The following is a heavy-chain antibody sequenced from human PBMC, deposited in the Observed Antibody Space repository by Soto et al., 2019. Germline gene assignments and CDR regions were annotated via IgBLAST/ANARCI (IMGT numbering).Heavy chain of an antibody. D-gene: IGHD2-15*01. CDR3: ARGQRASCATIRCYSFDY. Sequence: PVGSLRLSCAASGFTFSSYAMSWFRQAPVNGLEWVSAISGSGGSTYYADSVKGRFTISRDNSKNTLYLQMNSLRAEDAAVYYCARGQRASCATIRCYSFDYWGQATLVTVSS. V-gene: IGHV3-23*01. CDR2: ISGSGGST. CDR1: GFTFSSYA. J-gene: IGHJ4*02.